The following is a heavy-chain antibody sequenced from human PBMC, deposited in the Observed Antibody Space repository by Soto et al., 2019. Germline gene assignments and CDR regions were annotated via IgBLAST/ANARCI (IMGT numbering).Heavy chain of an antibody. CDR1: GGTFSSYA. J-gene: IGHJ4*02. Sequence: QVQLVQSGAEVKKPGSSVKVSCKASGGTFSSYAISWVRQAPGQGLEWRGGIIPIFGTANYAQKIQGRVTITADESTSTAYMELSSLRSEDTAVYYCAREGASGSHIGYWGQGTLVTVSS. V-gene: IGHV1-69*01. CDR3: AREGASGSHIGY. CDR2: IIPIFGTA. D-gene: IGHD3-22*01.